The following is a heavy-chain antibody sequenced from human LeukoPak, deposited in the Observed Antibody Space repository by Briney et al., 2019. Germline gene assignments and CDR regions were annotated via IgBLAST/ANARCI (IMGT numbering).Heavy chain of an antibody. CDR3: AREGRVPAAKAYYFDY. CDR2: INHSGST. CDR1: GGSFSGYY. J-gene: IGHJ4*02. D-gene: IGHD2-2*01. Sequence: PSETLSLTCAVYGGSFSGYYWSWIRHPPGKGLEWIGEINHSGSTNYNPSLKSRVTISVDTSKNQFSLKLSSVTAADTAVYYCAREGRVPAAKAYYFDYWGQGTLVTVSS. V-gene: IGHV4-34*01.